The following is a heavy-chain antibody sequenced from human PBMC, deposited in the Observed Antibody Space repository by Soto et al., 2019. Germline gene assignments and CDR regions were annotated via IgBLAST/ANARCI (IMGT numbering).Heavy chain of an antibody. CDR3: AKDLYSSTWSPFDF. CDR1: GFTFSNYA. CDR2: ITGSGGST. V-gene: IGHV3-23*01. D-gene: IGHD6-13*01. J-gene: IGHJ4*02. Sequence: EVQLLESGGGLVQPGGSLRLSCAASGFTFSNYAMNWVRQAPGMGLEWVSGITGSGGSTHYADSVKGRFTISRDNSKNTLYLQMNSLRAEDTAVYYCAKDLYSSTWSPFDFWGQGTLVTVSS.